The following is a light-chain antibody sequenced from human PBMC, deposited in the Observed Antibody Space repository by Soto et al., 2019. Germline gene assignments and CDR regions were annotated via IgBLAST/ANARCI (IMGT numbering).Light chain of an antibody. Sequence: QSALTQPASVSGSPGQSITISCTGTSSDVGDYNSVSWYQQHPGKAPKLMIYDVSNRPSGVSNRFSGSKSGKTASLTISGLQAEDEADYYCSSYTSSSTVVFGGGTKVTVL. J-gene: IGLJ2*01. V-gene: IGLV2-14*01. CDR2: DVS. CDR3: SSYTSSSTVV. CDR1: SSDVGDYNS.